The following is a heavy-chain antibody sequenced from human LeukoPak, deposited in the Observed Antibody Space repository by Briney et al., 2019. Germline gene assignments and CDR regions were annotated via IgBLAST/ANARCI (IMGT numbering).Heavy chain of an antibody. D-gene: IGHD6-13*01. V-gene: IGHV3-30*13. J-gene: IGHJ3*01. CDR2: ISYDGSDT. Sequence: PGGSLRLSCAASGFTFNRYGMHWVRQAPGKGLEWVALISYDGSDTYYAASVQGRFTISRDNSNNRLFLEMKSPRAEDTAIFYCARAQQYDAFDLWGQGTMVTVSS. CDR3: ARAQQYDAFDL. CDR1: GFTFNRYG.